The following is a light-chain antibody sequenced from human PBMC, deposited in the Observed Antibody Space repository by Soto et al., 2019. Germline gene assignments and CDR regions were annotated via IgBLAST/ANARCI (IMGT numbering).Light chain of an antibody. CDR3: ISYAGSNLLYV. V-gene: IGLV2-8*01. CDR1: SSDFGGYNY. Sequence: QSVLTQPPSASGSPGQSVTISCTGTSSDFGGYNYVSWYQQHPGKAPKLMIYEVSKRPSGVPDRFSGSKSGNTASLTVSGLQAKDEADYYCISYAGSNLLYVFGTGTKVTVL. J-gene: IGLJ1*01. CDR2: EVS.